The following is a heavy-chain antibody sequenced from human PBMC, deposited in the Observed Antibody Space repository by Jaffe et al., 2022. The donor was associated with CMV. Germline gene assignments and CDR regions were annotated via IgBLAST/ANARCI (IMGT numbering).Heavy chain of an antibody. CDR3: ARAGRIRAFDI. CDR1: GGSISSYY. Sequence: QVQLQESGPGLVKPSETLSLTCTVSGGSISSYYWSWIRQPPGKGLEWIGYIYYSGSTNYNPSLKSRVTISVDTSKNQFSLKLSSVTAADTAVYYCARAGRIRAFDIWGQGTMVTVSS. J-gene: IGHJ3*02. D-gene: IGHD3-3*02. V-gene: IGHV4-59*01. CDR2: IYYSGST.